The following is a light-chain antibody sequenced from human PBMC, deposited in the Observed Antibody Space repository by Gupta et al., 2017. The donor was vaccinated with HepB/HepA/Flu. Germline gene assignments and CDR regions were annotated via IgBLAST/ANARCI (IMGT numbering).Light chain of an antibody. V-gene: IGLV3-21*03. Sequence: SCVPTQPPPAPVAPGKAPTITCGENNIGSKSVHWYQQQPGQAPVLVVYDDRDRPFGIPERFSGSNSGNTATLTISRVEAGDEADYYCQVWDGDSDHYVFGTGTKVTVL. CDR3: QVWDGDSDHYV. J-gene: IGLJ1*01. CDR1: NIGSKS. CDR2: DDR.